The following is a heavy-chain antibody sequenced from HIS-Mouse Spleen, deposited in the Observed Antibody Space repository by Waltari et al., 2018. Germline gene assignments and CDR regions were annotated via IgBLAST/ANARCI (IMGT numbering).Heavy chain of an antibody. Sequence: QLQLQESGPGLVKPSETLSLTCTVSGGSISSRSSYWGWIRPPPGKGLEWIGSIYYSGSTYYNPSLKSRVTISVDTSKNQFSLKLSSVTAADTAVYYCAREIPYSSSWYDWYFDLWGRGTLVTVSS. CDR2: IYYSGST. D-gene: IGHD6-13*01. V-gene: IGHV4-39*07. J-gene: IGHJ2*01. CDR1: GGSISSRSSY. CDR3: AREIPYSSSWYDWYFDL.